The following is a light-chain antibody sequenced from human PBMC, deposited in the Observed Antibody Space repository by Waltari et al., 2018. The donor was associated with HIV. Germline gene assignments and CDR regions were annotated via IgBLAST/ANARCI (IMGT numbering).Light chain of an antibody. CDR3: QHYNNWPPWT. V-gene: IGKV3-15*01. Sequence: EIVMPQSPATLSVSPGERATLSCRASQSISSNLAWYQQKPGQAPRLLIYGASTRATGIPARFSGSGSGTEFTLTISSLQSEDFALYYCQHYNNWPPWTFGQGTKVEIK. CDR1: QSISSN. CDR2: GAS. J-gene: IGKJ1*01.